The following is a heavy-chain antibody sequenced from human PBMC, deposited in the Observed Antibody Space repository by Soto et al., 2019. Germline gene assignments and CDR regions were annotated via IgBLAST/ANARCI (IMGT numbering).Heavy chain of an antibody. V-gene: IGHV3-30*18. D-gene: IGHD3-22*01. CDR1: GFTFSNYG. CDR2: ISYDGVNK. CDR3: AKTNTHHYYDSSSSPDAFHI. Sequence: GGSLRLSCAASGFTFSNYGMHWVRQAPGKGLEWVAVISYDGVNKYYADSVKGRFTISRDNSKDTLYLQMNSLRPEDTAVYYCAKTNTHHYYDSSSSPDAFHIWGQGTMVTISS. J-gene: IGHJ3*02.